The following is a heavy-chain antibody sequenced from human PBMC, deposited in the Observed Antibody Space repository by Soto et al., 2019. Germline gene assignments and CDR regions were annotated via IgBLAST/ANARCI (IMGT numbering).Heavy chain of an antibody. D-gene: IGHD3-22*01. CDR3: ARHKELLLASLSYGLDL. J-gene: IGHJ6*02. CDR1: GDFVSSSRYY. CDR2: IYYTGDT. Sequence: SETLSLTCTVSGDFVSSSRYYWGWIRQPPGKGLEWIGSIYYTGDTFFNPSLRSRVTFSVDPSKNQFSLKLTSLTAADTAVYFCARHKELLLASLSYGLDLWGQGTTVTV. V-gene: IGHV4-39*01.